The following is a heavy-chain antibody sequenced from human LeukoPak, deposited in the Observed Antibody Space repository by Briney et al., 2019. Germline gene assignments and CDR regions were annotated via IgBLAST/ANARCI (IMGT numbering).Heavy chain of an antibody. V-gene: IGHV3-23*01. Sequence: GGSMRLSCVGYGFTFSNYAMTSVRQAPGKGLEWVSSISFGGGYTFYADSVKGHFTISRDNSRSTLYLQMNNLRAEDTALYYCAKRIDTRGSTHYHDYWGQGTLVTVSS. CDR1: GFTFSNYA. CDR3: AKRIDTRGSTHYHDY. J-gene: IGHJ4*02. CDR2: ISFGGGYT. D-gene: IGHD3-22*01.